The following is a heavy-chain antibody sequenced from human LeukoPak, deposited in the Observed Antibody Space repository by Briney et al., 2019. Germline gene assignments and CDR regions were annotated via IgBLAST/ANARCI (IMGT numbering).Heavy chain of an antibody. CDR2: IYYSGST. Sequence: SETLSLTCTVSGGSISGYYWSWIRQPPGKGLEWIAYIYYSGSTNYNPSLKSRVTISVDTSKNQFSLKLSSVTAADTAVYYCARAGIYGDYLDYWGQGTLVTVSS. CDR1: GGSISGYY. CDR3: ARAGIYGDYLDY. V-gene: IGHV4-59*12. J-gene: IGHJ4*02. D-gene: IGHD4/OR15-4a*01.